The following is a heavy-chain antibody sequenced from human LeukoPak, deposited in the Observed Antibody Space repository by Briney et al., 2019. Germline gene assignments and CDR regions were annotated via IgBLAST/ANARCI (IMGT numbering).Heavy chain of an antibody. V-gene: IGHV4-4*07. CDR3: ARDPVGSGTLDSNWFDP. CDR2: IYTSGST. Sequence: SETLSLTCTVSGGSISSYYWSWIRQPAGKGLEWIGRIYTSGSTNYNPSLKSRVTMSVDTSKNQFSLKLSFVTAADTAVYYCARDPVGSGTLDSNWFDPWGQGTLVTVSS. J-gene: IGHJ5*02. D-gene: IGHD3-10*01. CDR1: GGSISSYY.